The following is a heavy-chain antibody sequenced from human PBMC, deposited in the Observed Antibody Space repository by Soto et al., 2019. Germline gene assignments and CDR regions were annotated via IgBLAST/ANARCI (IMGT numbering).Heavy chain of an antibody. CDR2: ISSSSSYI. J-gene: IGHJ5*02. V-gene: IGHV3-21*01. Sequence: SGGSLRLSCAASGFTFSSYSMNWVRQAPGKGLEWVSSISSSSSYIYYADSVKGRFTISRDNAKNSLYLQMNSLRAEDTAVYYCASEPYGDYVFSEYNWFDPWGQGTLVTVSS. CDR1: GFTFSSYS. D-gene: IGHD4-17*01. CDR3: ASEPYGDYVFSEYNWFDP.